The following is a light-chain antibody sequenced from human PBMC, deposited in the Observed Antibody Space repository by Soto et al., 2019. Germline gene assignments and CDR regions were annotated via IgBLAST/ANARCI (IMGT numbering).Light chain of an antibody. CDR1: QSVKSSY. Sequence: EIVLTQSPGTLSLSPGERATLSCRASQSVKSSYLAGYQQKPGQPPRLLIYGASTRATGIPDRFIGSGSATDFTLTITRMEPEDVAVFYCQQYGSSPLTFGGGSKVEIK. J-gene: IGKJ4*01. CDR3: QQYGSSPLT. CDR2: GAS. V-gene: IGKV3-20*01.